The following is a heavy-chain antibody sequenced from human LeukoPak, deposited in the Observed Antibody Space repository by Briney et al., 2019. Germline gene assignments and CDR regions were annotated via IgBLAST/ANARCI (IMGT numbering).Heavy chain of an antibody. CDR3: AKVGGSSGWYYFDY. CDR2: MNPNSGNT. D-gene: IGHD6-19*01. CDR1: GYTFTSYD. V-gene: IGHV1-8*01. J-gene: IGHJ4*02. Sequence: GASVKVSCKASGYTFTSYDINWVRQATGQGLEWMGWMNPNSGNTGYAQKFQGRVTMTRNTSISTAYMELSSLRSEDTAVYYCAKVGGSSGWYYFDYWGQGTLVTVSS.